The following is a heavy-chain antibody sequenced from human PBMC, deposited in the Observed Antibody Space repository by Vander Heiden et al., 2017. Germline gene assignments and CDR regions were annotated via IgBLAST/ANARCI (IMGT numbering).Heavy chain of an antibody. V-gene: IGHV1-69*01. D-gene: IGHD6-13*01. Sequence: QVQLVQSGAEVKKPGSSVKVSCKASGGTFSSYAISWVRQAPGQGLGWMGGIIPIFGTANYAQKFQGRVTITADESTSTAYMELSSLRSEDTAVYYGAGGGGSSWPERRDYYFDYWGQGTLVTVSS. J-gene: IGHJ4*02. CDR3: AGGGGSSWPERRDYYFDY. CDR2: IIPIFGTA. CDR1: GGTFSSYA.